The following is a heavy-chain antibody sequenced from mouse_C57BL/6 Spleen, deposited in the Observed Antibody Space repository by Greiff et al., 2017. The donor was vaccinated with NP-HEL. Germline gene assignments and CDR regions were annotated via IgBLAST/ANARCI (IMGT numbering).Heavy chain of an antibody. J-gene: IGHJ3*01. V-gene: IGHV5-4*01. CDR2: ISDGGSYT. CDR1: GFTFSSYA. D-gene: IGHD4-1*01. CDR3: ASDGVTGTWFAY. Sequence: EVQLVESGGGLVKPGGSLKLSCAASGFTFSSYAMSWVRQTPEKRLEWVATISDGGSYTYYPDNVKGRFTISRDNAKNNLYLQMSHLKSEDTAMYYCASDGVTGTWFAYWGQGTLGTVSA.